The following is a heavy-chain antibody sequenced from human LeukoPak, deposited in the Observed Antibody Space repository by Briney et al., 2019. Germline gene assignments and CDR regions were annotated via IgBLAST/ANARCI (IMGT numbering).Heavy chain of an antibody. J-gene: IGHJ5*02. Sequence: SETLSLTCTVSGGSISSSSYYWGWIRQPPGKGLEWIGSIYYSGSTYYNPSLKSRVTISVDTSKSQFSLKLSSVTAADTAVYYCARQVVVVVAATVGWFDPWGQGTLVTVSS. V-gene: IGHV4-39*01. CDR2: IYYSGST. CDR3: ARQVVVVVAATVGWFDP. CDR1: GGSISSSSYY. D-gene: IGHD2-15*01.